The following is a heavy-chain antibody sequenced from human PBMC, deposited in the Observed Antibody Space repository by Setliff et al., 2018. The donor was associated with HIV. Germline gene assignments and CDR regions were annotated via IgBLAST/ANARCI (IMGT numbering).Heavy chain of an antibody. D-gene: IGHD5-12*01. Sequence: PGGSLRLSCVASGFNIEEYAMAWVRQVPWKGLEWVSSVSWNSVEIDYADSVKGRFTISRDNSKNTLFLQMNSLRAEDTAVYYCAKGRDGYTPPCAFDYWGQGTLVTVSS. J-gene: IGHJ4*02. CDR2: VSWNSVEI. CDR3: AKGRDGYTPPCAFDY. CDR1: GFNIEEYA. V-gene: IGHV3-9*01.